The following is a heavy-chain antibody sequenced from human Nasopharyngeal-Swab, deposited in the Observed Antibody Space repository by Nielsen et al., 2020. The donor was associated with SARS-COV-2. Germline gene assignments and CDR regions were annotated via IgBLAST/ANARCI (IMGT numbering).Heavy chain of an antibody. CDR3: ARESGSSWPEQQYYYYYGMDV. V-gene: IGHV1-18*01. CDR2: TSAYNGNT. CDR1: GYTFTSYG. Sequence: ASVKVSCKASGYTFTSYGISWVRQAPGQGLEWMGWTSAYNGNTNYAQKLQGRVTMTTDTSTSTAYMELRSLRSDDTAVYYCARESGSSWPEQQYYYYYGMDVWGQGTTVTVSS. D-gene: IGHD6-13*01. J-gene: IGHJ6*02.